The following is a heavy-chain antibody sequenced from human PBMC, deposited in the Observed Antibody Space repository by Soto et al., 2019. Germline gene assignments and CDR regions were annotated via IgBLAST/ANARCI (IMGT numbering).Heavy chain of an antibody. D-gene: IGHD6-19*01. CDR1: GFTVSSNY. CDR3: DSAVAGTFH. CDR2: IYSGGTT. Sequence: GGSLRISCAASGFTVSSNYMSWVRQAPGKGLEWVSVIYSGGTTYYADSVKGRFTISRDNSKNTLYLQMNSLRAEDTAVYYCDSAVAGTFHWGQGTLVTAPQ. J-gene: IGHJ4*02. V-gene: IGHV3-66*01.